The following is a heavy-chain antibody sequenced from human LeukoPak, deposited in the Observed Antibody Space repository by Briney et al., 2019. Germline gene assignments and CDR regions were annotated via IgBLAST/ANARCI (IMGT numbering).Heavy chain of an antibody. V-gene: IGHV3-7*01. CDR2: IKHDGSEK. D-gene: IGHD3-3*01. J-gene: IGHJ4*02. Sequence: GGSLRLSCAASGFTFSRHWMTWVRQAPGKGLEWVANIKHDGSEKYYVDSVRGRFTISRDNTMNSLYLQMSSLRAEDTAVYYCATDRGWRTSGYYLYYFEYWGQGTLVTFSS. CDR3: ATDRGWRTSGYYLYYFEY. CDR1: GFTFSRHW.